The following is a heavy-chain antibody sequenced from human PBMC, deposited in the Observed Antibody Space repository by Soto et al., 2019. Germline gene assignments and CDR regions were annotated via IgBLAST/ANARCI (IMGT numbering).Heavy chain of an antibody. CDR3: ARDAVRYCTDGGCYQGYYYFAMDV. V-gene: IGHV1-18*01. CDR2: ISASNGNT. D-gene: IGHD2-8*01. J-gene: IGHJ6*02. CDR1: GYTFSTYG. Sequence: QVQLVQSGAEVKKSGASVTVSCKPSGYTFSTYGISWVRQAPGQGLEWMGWISASNGNTNYAQKFQGRVTMTRDTSTRTAYMDRRSLRSDDTAVYYCARDAVRYCTDGGCYQGYYYFAMDVWGQGTTVTVS.